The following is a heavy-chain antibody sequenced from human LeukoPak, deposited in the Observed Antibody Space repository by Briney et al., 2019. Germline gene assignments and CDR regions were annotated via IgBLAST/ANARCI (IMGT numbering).Heavy chain of an antibody. Sequence: GGSLRLSCAASGFTFSSYWMSWVRQAPGKGLEWVANIKQDGSEKYYVDSVKGRFTISRDNAKNSLYLQMNSLRAEDTAVYYCARDGVLMVYAILDCWGQGTLVTVSS. CDR1: GFTFSSYW. D-gene: IGHD2-8*01. V-gene: IGHV3-7*01. J-gene: IGHJ4*02. CDR2: IKQDGSEK. CDR3: ARDGVLMVYAILDC.